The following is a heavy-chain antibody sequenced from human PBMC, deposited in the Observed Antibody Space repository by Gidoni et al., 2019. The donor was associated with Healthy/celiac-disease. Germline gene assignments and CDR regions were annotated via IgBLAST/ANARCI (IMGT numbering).Heavy chain of an antibody. CDR2: IRSKANSYAT. Sequence: EVQLVEAGGGWVQLGGSLKLPWAAYGLPFSGSAMHWVRQASGKGLEWVGRIRSKANSYATAYAASVKGRFTISRDDSKNTAYLQMNSLKTEDTAVYYCTRLPDFEGDWFDPWGQGTLVTVSS. CDR1: GLPFSGSA. CDR3: TRLPDFEGDWFDP. J-gene: IGHJ5*02. D-gene: IGHD3-9*01. V-gene: IGHV3-73*01.